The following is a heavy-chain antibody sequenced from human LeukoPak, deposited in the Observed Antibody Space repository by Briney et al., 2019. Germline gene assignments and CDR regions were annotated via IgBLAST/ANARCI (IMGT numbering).Heavy chain of an antibody. J-gene: IGHJ4*02. CDR2: IYPDDSDT. D-gene: IGHD1-26*01. CDR1: GYSFTSYW. V-gene: IGHV5-51*01. CDR3: ARRVRVVGATDYFDY. Sequence: PGESLKISCKGSGYSFTSYWIGWVRQMPGKGPEWMGIIYPDDSDTRYSPSFQGQVTMSAGKSISTAYLQWSSLRASDTAMYYCARRVRVVGATDYFDYWGQGTLVTVSS.